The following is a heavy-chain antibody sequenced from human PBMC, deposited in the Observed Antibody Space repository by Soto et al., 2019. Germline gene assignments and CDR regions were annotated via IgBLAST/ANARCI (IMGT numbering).Heavy chain of an antibody. Sequence: SVKVSCKASGGTFSSYAISWVRQAPGQGLEWMGGIIPIFGTANYAQKFQGRVTITADESTSTAYMELSSLRSEDTTVYYCAGITWESLDPWGQGTLVTVSS. V-gene: IGHV1-69*13. CDR1: GGTFSSYA. CDR2: IIPIFGTA. J-gene: IGHJ5*02. CDR3: AGITWESLDP. D-gene: IGHD1-26*01.